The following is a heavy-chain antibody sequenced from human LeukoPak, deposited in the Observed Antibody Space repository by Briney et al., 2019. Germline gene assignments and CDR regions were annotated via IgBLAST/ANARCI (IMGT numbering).Heavy chain of an antibody. J-gene: IGHJ4*02. CDR2: INWNGGST. D-gene: IGHD4-17*01. CDR1: GFTFSSYS. CDR3: ARGRGLHTYNLDY. V-gene: IGHV3-20*04. Sequence: GGSLRLSCAASGFTFSSYSMNWVRQAPGKGLEWVSGINWNGGSTGYADSVKGRFTISRDNAKNSLYLQMNSLRAEDTALYYCARGRGLHTYNLDYWGQGTLVTVSS.